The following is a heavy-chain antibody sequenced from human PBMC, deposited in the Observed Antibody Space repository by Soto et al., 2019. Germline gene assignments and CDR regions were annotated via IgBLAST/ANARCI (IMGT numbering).Heavy chain of an antibody. D-gene: IGHD6-13*01. CDR2: IHPGDSDT. V-gene: IGHV5-51*01. CDR1: GYSFTNYW. CDR3: ARHKRDSSTWFEGWFDP. J-gene: IGHJ5*02. Sequence: GESLKISCQGSGYSFTNYWVGWVRQIPGRGLEWMVIIHPGDSDTRYSPFFQGQVTISADKSISAAYLQWSSLKASDTAMYYCARHKRDSSTWFEGWFDPWGQGTLVTVAS.